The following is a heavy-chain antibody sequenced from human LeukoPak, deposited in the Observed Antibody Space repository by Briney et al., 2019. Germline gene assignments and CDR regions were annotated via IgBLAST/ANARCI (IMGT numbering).Heavy chain of an antibody. D-gene: IGHD5-24*01. J-gene: IGHJ4*02. Sequence: SETLSLTCTVSGGSISSYYWSWIPQPPGKGLEWIGYIYYSGSTNYNPSLKSRVTISVDTSKNQFSLKLSSVTAADTAVYYCARGLMATINYFDYWGQGTLVTVSS. CDR1: GGSISSYY. CDR3: ARGLMATINYFDY. CDR2: IYYSGST. V-gene: IGHV4-59*01.